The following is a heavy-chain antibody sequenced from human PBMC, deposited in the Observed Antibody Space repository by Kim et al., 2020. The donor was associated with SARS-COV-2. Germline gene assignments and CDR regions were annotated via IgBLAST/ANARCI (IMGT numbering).Heavy chain of an antibody. J-gene: IGHJ4*02. CDR3: ARGAYGDVSFDY. V-gene: IGHV1-18*01. D-gene: IGHD4-17*01. Sequence: YAQTVQGRVTMTTDTSTNTAYTELWSLRSDDTAMYYCARGAYGDVSFDYWGQGTLVTVSS.